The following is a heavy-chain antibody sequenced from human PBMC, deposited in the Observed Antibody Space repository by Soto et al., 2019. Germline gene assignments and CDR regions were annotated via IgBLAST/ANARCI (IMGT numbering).Heavy chain of an antibody. D-gene: IGHD5-12*01. J-gene: IGHJ5*02. CDR2: IYYSGST. CDR3: ARVTQSGYDLQWFDP. V-gene: IGHV4-31*03. CDR1: GGSISSGGYY. Sequence: SETLSLTCTVSGGSISSGGYYWSWIRQHPGKGLEWIGYIYYSGSTYYNPSLKSRVTISVDTSKNQFSLKLSSVTAADTVVYYCARVTQSGYDLQWFDPWGQGTLVTVSS.